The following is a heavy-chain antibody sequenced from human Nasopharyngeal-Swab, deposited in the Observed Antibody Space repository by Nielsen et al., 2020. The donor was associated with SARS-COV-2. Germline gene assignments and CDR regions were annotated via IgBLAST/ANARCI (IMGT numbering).Heavy chain of an antibody. D-gene: IGHD6-13*01. Sequence: GGSLRLSCAASGFTFSSYWMGWVRQAPGKGLEWVANIKQDGSEKYYVDSVKGRFTISRDNAKNSLYLQMNSLRAEDTAVYYCARDGIAAAGAYYYYGMDVWGQGTTVTVSS. CDR3: ARDGIAAAGAYYYYGMDV. V-gene: IGHV3-7*01. CDR2: IKQDGSEK. J-gene: IGHJ6*02. CDR1: GFTFSSYW.